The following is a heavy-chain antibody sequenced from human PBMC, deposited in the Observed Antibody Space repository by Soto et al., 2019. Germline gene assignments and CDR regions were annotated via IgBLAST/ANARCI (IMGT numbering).Heavy chain of an antibody. CDR3: ARASVEQWLDGANWFDP. Sequence: QVQLVQSGAEVKKPGASVKVSCKASGYTFTSYGISWVRQAPGQGLEWMGWISAYNGNTNYAQKLQGRVTMTTDTSTSTAYMELRSLRSDDTAAYYCARASVEQWLDGANWFDPWGQGTLVTVSS. CDR1: GYTFTSYG. CDR2: ISAYNGNT. V-gene: IGHV1-18*04. J-gene: IGHJ5*02. D-gene: IGHD6-19*01.